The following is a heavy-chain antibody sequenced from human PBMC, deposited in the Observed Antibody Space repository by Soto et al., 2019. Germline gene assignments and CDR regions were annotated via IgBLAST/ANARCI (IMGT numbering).Heavy chain of an antibody. CDR3: AKNVWGITIFGGMDV. Sequence: GGSLRLSCAASGFIFSNYAMSWVRQAPGKGLEWVSSISVSSSHKYYADSVKGRFTISRDNSKNTLYLQMNSLRAEDTAVYYCAKNVWGITIFGGMDVWGQGTTVTVSS. D-gene: IGHD3-9*01. CDR2: ISVSSSHK. V-gene: IGHV3-23*01. CDR1: GFIFSNYA. J-gene: IGHJ6*02.